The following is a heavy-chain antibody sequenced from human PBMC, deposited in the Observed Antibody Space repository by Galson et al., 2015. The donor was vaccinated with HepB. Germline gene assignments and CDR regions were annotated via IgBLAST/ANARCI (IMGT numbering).Heavy chain of an antibody. V-gene: IGHV3-21*01. CDR1: GFTFSSYS. CDR3: ERDPEFLGITMVRGALDY. D-gene: IGHD3-10*01. CDR2: ISSSTTYI. Sequence: SLRLSCAASGFTFSSYSMNWVRQAQGKGLEWVSSISSSTTYISFADSLKGRFTISRYNAKNSLHLQMNSLRVEDTAVYSCERDPEFLGITMVRGALDYWGQGTLVTVSS. J-gene: IGHJ4*02.